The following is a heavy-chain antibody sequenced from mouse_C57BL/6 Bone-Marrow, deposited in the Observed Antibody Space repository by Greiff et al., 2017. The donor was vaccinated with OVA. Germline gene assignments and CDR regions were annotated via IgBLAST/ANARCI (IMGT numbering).Heavy chain of an antibody. CDR1: GFTFSDYG. CDR2: ISSGSSTI. Sequence: EVKLMESGGGLVKPGGSLKLSCAASGFTFSDYGMHWVRQAPEKGLEWVAYISSGSSTIYYADTVKGRFTISSDNAKNTLFLQMTSLRSEDTAMYYCGRELRQDIDYWGQGTTLTVSS. D-gene: IGHD4-1*01. CDR3: GRELRQDIDY. V-gene: IGHV5-17*01. J-gene: IGHJ2*01.